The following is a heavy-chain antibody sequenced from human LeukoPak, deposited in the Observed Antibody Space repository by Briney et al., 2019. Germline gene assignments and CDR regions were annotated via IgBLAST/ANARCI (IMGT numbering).Heavy chain of an antibody. Sequence: GGSLRLSCAASGFTFSDYYMSWIRQAPGKGLEWVSYISSSGSTICYADSVKGRFTISRDNSKNTLYLQMNSLRAEDTAVYYCATRFGESASVDYWGQGTLVTVSS. V-gene: IGHV3-11*04. CDR3: ATRFGESASVDY. CDR2: ISSSGSTI. J-gene: IGHJ4*02. CDR1: GFTFSDYY. D-gene: IGHD3-10*01.